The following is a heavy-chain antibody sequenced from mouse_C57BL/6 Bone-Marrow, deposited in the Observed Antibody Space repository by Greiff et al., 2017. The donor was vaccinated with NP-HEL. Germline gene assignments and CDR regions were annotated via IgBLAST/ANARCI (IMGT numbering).Heavy chain of an antibody. Sequence: VQLQQSGAELARPGASVKLSCKASGYTFTSYGISWVKQRTGQGLEWIGEIYPRSGNTYYNEKFKGKATLTADKSSSTAYMELRSLTSEDSAVYFCASYYGSSYYAMDYWGQGTSVTVSS. CDR2: IYPRSGNT. CDR1: GYTFTSYG. CDR3: ASYYGSSYYAMDY. V-gene: IGHV1-81*01. J-gene: IGHJ4*01. D-gene: IGHD1-1*01.